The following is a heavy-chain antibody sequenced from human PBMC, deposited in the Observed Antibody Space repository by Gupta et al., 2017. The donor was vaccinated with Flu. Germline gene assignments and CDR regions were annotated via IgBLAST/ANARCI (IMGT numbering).Heavy chain of an antibody. Sequence: IYGISWVRQAPGQGLEWMGWISAYNGNTNYAQKLQGRVTMTTDTSTSTAYMELRSLRSDDTAVYYCRVVPAAPGQNAFDYWGQGTLVTVSS. CDR2: ISAYNGNT. V-gene: IGHV1-18*01. CDR3: RVVPAAPGQNAFDY. D-gene: IGHD2-2*01. CDR1: IYG. J-gene: IGHJ4*02.